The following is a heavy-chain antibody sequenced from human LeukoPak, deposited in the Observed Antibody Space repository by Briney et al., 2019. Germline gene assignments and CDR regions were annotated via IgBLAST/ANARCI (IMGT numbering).Heavy chain of an antibody. J-gene: IGHJ4*02. CDR2: IWFDGSHE. CDR3: VRDLKRKGMWSGDS. V-gene: IGHV3-33*01. Sequence: GGSLRHSCEASGFTFRSHGMHCVRQAPGKGLEWVAVIWFDGSHEYYVDSVKGRFTISRDNSKSTLYLRMNTLRGEDTAVYYCVRDLKRKGMWSGDSWGQGTLVTVSS. CDR1: GFTFRSHG. D-gene: IGHD2-21*01.